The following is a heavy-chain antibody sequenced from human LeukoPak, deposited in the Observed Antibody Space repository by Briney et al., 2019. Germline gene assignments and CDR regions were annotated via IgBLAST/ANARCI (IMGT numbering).Heavy chain of an antibody. CDR2: ISYDGSNK. Sequence: GGSLRLSCAASGFTFSSYAMHWVRQAPGKELDSPAIISYDGSNKYYADSVKGRFTISRDNSKNTLYLQMDSLRAEDTAVYYCARVASVVVVAATPYYFDYWGQGTLVTVSS. CDR3: ARVASVVVVAATPYYFDY. D-gene: IGHD2-15*01. CDR1: GFTFSSYA. J-gene: IGHJ4*02. V-gene: IGHV3-30*04.